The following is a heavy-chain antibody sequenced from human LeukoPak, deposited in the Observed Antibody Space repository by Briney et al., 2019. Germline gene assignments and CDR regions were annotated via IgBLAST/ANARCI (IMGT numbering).Heavy chain of an antibody. Sequence: PSETLSLTCTVSGGSISSYYWSWIRQPPGKGLEWIGYIYYSGSTNYNPSLKSRVTISVDTSENQFSLKLSSVTAADTAVYYCASPQRYCSGGSCWTLDFWGQGALVAVSS. CDR1: GGSISSYY. CDR3: ASPQRYCSGGSCWTLDF. D-gene: IGHD2-15*01. V-gene: IGHV4-59*01. J-gene: IGHJ4*02. CDR2: IYYSGST.